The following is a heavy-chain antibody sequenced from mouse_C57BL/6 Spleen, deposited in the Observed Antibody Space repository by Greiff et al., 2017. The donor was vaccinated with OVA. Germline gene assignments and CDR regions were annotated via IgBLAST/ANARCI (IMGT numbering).Heavy chain of an antibody. Sequence: EVMLVESGEGLVKPGGSLKLSCAASGFTFSSYAMSWVRQTPEKRLEWVAYISSGGDYIHYADTVKGRFTISRDNARNTLYLQMSSLKSEDTAMYYCTRGEYSNPYAMDYWGQGTSVTVSS. V-gene: IGHV5S21*01. D-gene: IGHD2-5*01. CDR3: TRGEYSNPYAMDY. CDR2: ISSGGDYI. J-gene: IGHJ4*01. CDR1: GFTFSSYA.